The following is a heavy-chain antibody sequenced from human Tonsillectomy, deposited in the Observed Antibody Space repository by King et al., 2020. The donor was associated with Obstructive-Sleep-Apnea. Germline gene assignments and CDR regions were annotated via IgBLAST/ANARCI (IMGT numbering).Heavy chain of an antibody. CDR1: GYSISNGYW. CDR3: AREWGVRWFDP. CDR2: MYHSGST. D-gene: IGHD3-10*01. Sequence: QLQESGPGLVKPSETLSLTCTVSGYSISNGYWWAWIRQPPGKGLEWIGTMYHSGSTYYNPSLKSRVTMSVDTSKNQFSLKLSPVTAADTAVYYCAREWGVRWFDPWGQGTLVPVSS. J-gene: IGHJ5*02. V-gene: IGHV4-38-2*02.